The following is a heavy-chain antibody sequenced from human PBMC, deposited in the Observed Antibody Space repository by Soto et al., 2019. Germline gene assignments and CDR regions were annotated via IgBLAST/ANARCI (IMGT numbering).Heavy chain of an antibody. Sequence: SETLSLTCAVYGGSFSGYYWSWIRQPPGKGLEWIGEINHSGSTNYNPSLKSRVTISVDMSENQFSLKLSSVTAADTAVYYCARMARQQLVYYGMDVWGQGTTVTVSS. CDR2: INHSGST. CDR1: GGSFSGYY. V-gene: IGHV4-34*01. D-gene: IGHD6-13*01. J-gene: IGHJ6*02. CDR3: ARMARQQLVYYGMDV.